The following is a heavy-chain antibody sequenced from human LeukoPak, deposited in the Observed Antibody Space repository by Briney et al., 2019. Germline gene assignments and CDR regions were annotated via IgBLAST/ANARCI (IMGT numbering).Heavy chain of an antibody. J-gene: IGHJ6*02. CDR1: GGSISSYY. D-gene: IGHD6-13*01. Sequence: SETLSLTCTVSGGSISSYYWSWIRQPPGKGLEWIGYIYYSGSTNYNPSLKSRVTISVDTSKNQFSLKLSSVTAADTAVYYCARDGSGGIAAAPPYYYGMDVWGQGTTVTVSS. CDR3: ARDGSGGIAAAPPYYYGMDV. CDR2: IYYSGST. V-gene: IGHV4-59*01.